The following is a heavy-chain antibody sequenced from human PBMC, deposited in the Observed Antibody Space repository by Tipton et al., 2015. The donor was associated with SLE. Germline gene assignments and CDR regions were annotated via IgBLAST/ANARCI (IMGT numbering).Heavy chain of an antibody. CDR1: GGSFSDYY. CDR3: ARGRGSFDY. Sequence: TLSLTCAVYGGSFSDYYWSWIRQPPGKGLEWIGEINHSGSTNYNPSLKSRVTISVGTSKNQFSLKLSSVTAADTAVYYCARGRGSFDYWGQGTLVTVSS. CDR2: INHSGST. D-gene: IGHD3-10*01. J-gene: IGHJ4*02. V-gene: IGHV4-34*01.